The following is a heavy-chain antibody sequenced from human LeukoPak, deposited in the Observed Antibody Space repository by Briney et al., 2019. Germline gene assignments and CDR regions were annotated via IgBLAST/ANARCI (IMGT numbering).Heavy chain of an antibody. CDR2: IIPIFGTA. Sequence: SVKVSCKASGGTFSSYAISWVRQAPGQGLEWMGGIIPIFGTANYAQKFQGRVTITADESTSTAYMELSSLRSEDTAVYYRARDPGDYDFWSAEPLNWFDPWGQGTLVTVSS. J-gene: IGHJ5*02. V-gene: IGHV1-69*13. CDR3: ARDPGDYDFWSAEPLNWFDP. D-gene: IGHD3-3*01. CDR1: GGTFSSYA.